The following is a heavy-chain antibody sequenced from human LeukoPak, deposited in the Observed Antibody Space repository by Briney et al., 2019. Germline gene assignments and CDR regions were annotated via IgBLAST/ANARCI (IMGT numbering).Heavy chain of an antibody. Sequence: GGSLRLSCAASGFTFSSYAMSWVRQAPGKGLEWVSAISGSGSSTYYADSVKGRFTISRDNSKNTLYLQMNSLRAEDTSVYYCAKRYYGSGSYSDYWGQGTLVTVSS. J-gene: IGHJ4*02. V-gene: IGHV3-23*01. D-gene: IGHD3-10*01. CDR1: GFTFSSYA. CDR3: AKRYYGSGSYSDY. CDR2: ISGSGSST.